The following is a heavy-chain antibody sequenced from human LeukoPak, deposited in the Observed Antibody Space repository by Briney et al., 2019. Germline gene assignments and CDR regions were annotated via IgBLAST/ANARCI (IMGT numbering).Heavy chain of an antibody. CDR1: GYSFTTYW. Sequence: GASLQISCKGSGYSFTTYWIGWVRQMPGKGPEWMGIIYPGDSDTRYSPSFQGQVTISADKSITTPYLQWSSLKASDTAMYYCATGGYCSSTTCYFFFDYWGQGTLVTVSS. V-gene: IGHV5-51*01. J-gene: IGHJ4*02. D-gene: IGHD2-2*01. CDR2: IYPGDSDT. CDR3: ATGGYCSSTTCYFFFDY.